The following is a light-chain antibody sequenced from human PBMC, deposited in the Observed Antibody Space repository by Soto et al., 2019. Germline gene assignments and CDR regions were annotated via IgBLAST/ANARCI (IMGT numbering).Light chain of an antibody. CDR2: GAS. V-gene: IGKV3-20*01. Sequence: EIVMTQSPGTLSWSPGERATLSCRASQTVSSSYLAWYQQKPGQAPRLLIYGASSRATGIPDRFSGSGSGTDFTVTISRLEPEDFAVYYCQQYGSSRTFGQGTKVDIK. J-gene: IGKJ1*01. CDR3: QQYGSSRT. CDR1: QTVSSSY.